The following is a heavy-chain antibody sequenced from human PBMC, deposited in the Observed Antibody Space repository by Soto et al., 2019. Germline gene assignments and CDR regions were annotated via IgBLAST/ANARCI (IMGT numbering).Heavy chain of an antibody. J-gene: IGHJ6*02. CDR1: GYTFTGYY. CDR2: INPNSGGT. CDR3: ARAGIAAAGSGEYAMDV. Sequence: QVHLVQSGAEVRKPGASVKVSCKTSGYTFTGYYVHWVRQAPGQGLEWMGWINPNSGGTKFAQNFQGRVTMTRDTSISTAFMDLSRLRSDDTAVYYCARAGIAAAGSGEYAMDVWGQGTTVTVSS. V-gene: IGHV1-2*02. D-gene: IGHD6-13*01.